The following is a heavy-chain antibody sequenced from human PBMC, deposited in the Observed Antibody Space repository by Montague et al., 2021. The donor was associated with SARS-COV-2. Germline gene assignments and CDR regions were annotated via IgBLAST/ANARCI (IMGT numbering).Heavy chain of an antibody. J-gene: IGHJ5*02. D-gene: IGHD5-24*01. CDR3: AREDRWNWFDP. CDR2: IYYRGAT. Sequence: SETLSLTCSVSGGSISSDYWSWIRQSPGKGLEWIGYIYYRGATNHNPSLKSRVTFSIDTSKNQFSLKLIPVTAADTAVYFCAREDRWNWFDPWGQGVLVTVSS. V-gene: IGHV4-59*01. CDR1: GGSISSDY.